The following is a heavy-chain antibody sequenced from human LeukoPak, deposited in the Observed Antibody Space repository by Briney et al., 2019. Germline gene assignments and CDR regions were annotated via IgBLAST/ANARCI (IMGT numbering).Heavy chain of an antibody. CDR1: GYTFTSYG. J-gene: IGHJ4*02. CDR3: ARSHSGSLRDFDY. CDR2: ISAYNGNT. V-gene: IGHV1-18*01. Sequence: ASVKVSCKASGYTFTSYGISWVRQAPGQGLEWMGWISAYNGNTNYAQKFQGRVTITADESTSTAYMELSSLRSEDTAVYYCARSHSGSLRDFDYWGQGTLVTVSS. D-gene: IGHD1-26*01.